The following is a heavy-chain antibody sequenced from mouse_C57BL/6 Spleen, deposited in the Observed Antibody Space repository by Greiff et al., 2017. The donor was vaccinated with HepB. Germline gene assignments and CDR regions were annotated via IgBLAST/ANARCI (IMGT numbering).Heavy chain of an antibody. CDR3: ASYGNYPDWFAY. CDR2: IWSGGST. V-gene: IGHV2-2*01. Sequence: VQLQQSGPGLVQPSQSLSITCTVSGFSLTSYGVHWVRQSPGKGLEWLGVIWSGGSTDYNAAFISRLSISKDNSKSQVFFKMNSLQADDTAIYYCASYGNYPDWFAYWGQGTLVTVSA. CDR1: GFSLTSYG. J-gene: IGHJ3*01. D-gene: IGHD2-1*01.